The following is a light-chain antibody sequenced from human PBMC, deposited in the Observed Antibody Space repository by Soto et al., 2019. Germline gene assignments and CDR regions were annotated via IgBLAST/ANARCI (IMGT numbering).Light chain of an antibody. CDR3: SSSAGSNNFGVV. CDR2: EVS. J-gene: IGLJ2*01. Sequence: QSALTQPPSASGSPGQSVTISCTGTSSDVGGYNYVSWYQQHPGKAPKLMIYEVSKRPSGVPDRFSGSKSGNTASLTVSGLQAEDEADYYCSSSAGSNNFGVVFGGGTKVTVL. CDR1: SSDVGGYNY. V-gene: IGLV2-8*01.